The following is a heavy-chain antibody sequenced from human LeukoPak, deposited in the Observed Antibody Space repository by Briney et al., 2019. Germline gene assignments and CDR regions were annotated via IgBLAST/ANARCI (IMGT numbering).Heavy chain of an antibody. CDR3: AKERGVVPTFDAFDI. CDR2: IRYDGRNK. V-gene: IGHV3-30*02. J-gene: IGHJ3*02. D-gene: IGHD2-2*01. CDR1: GFTFSSYG. Sequence: PGGSLRLSCAASGFTFSSYGIHWVRQAPGKGLEWVAFIRYDGRNKYYADSVKGRFTISRDNSKNTLYLQMNSLRAEDTAVYYCAKERGVVPTFDAFDIWGQGTMVTVSS.